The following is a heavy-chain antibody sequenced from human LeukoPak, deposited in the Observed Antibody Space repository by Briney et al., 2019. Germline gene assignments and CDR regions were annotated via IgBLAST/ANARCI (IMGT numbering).Heavy chain of an antibody. CDR2: IYYSGST. CDR1: GGSISSGGYY. CDR3: ARGFNYYGSVFDY. V-gene: IGHV4-31*03. Sequence: PSETLSLTCTVSGGSISSGGYYWSWIRQHPGKGLEWIGYIYYSGSTYYNPSLKSRVTISVDTSKNQFSLKLSSVTAADTAVYYCARGFNYYGSVFDYWGQGTLVTVSS. D-gene: IGHD3-10*01. J-gene: IGHJ4*02.